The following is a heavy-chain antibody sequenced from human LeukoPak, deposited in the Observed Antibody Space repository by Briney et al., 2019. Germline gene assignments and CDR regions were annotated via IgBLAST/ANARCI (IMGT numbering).Heavy chain of an antibody. J-gene: IGHJ5*02. D-gene: IGHD1-26*01. Sequence: GGSLRLSCAASGFAVSTNYLSWVGQAPGKGLEWVSVIYSDGSTYYTDSVKGRFTISRDNSKNTLYLQMNSLRPEDTAVYYCARDQRSESYYPWGWFDPWGQGTLVTVSS. CDR1: GFAVSTNY. CDR3: ARDQRSESYYPWGWFDP. V-gene: IGHV3-66*02. CDR2: IYSDGST.